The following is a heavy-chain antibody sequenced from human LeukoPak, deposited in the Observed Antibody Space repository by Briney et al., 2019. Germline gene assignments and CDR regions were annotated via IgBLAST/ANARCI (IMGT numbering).Heavy chain of an antibody. CDR2: INHSGST. Sequence: SETLSLTCAVYGGSFSGYYWSCIRQPPGKGLEWIGEINHSGSTNYNPSLKSRVTISVDTSKNQFSLKLSSVTAADTAVYYCARDRILTGYYYDAFDIWGQGTMVTVSS. D-gene: IGHD3-9*01. CDR1: GGSFSGYY. J-gene: IGHJ3*02. CDR3: ARDRILTGYYYDAFDI. V-gene: IGHV4-34*01.